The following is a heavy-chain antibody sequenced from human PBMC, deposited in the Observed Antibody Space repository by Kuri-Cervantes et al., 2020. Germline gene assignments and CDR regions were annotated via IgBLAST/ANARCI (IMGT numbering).Heavy chain of an antibody. CDR2: INSDGSST. Sequence: GESLKISCAASGFTFSSYWMHWVRQAPGKGLVWVSRINSDGSSTSYADSVKGRFTISRDNSKNTLYLQMNSLRAEDTAVYYCAKSFGKVGATGYFDYWGQGTLVTVSS. CDR1: GFTFSSYW. V-gene: IGHV3-74*01. CDR3: AKSFGKVGATGYFDY. J-gene: IGHJ4*02. D-gene: IGHD1-26*01.